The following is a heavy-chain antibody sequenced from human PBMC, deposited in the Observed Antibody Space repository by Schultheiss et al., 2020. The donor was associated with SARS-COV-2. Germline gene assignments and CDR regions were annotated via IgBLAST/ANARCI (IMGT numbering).Heavy chain of an antibody. CDR3: ARDRPYYYDSSGYYSHYYGMDV. J-gene: IGHJ6*02. V-gene: IGHV3-30*19. CDR1: GFTFSSYG. D-gene: IGHD3-22*01. Sequence: GGSLRLSCAASGFTFSSYGMHWVRQAPGKGLEWVAVISYDGSNKYYADSVKGRFTISRDNSKNTLYLQMNSLRAEDTAVYYCARDRPYYYDSSGYYSHYYGMDVWGQGTTVNVSS. CDR2: ISYDGSNK.